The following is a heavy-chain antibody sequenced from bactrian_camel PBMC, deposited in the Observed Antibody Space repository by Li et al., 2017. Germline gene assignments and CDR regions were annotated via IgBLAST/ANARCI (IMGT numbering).Heavy chain of an antibody. CDR3: AAEICTIRDVNLGWKNPFGY. V-gene: IGHV3S53*01. CDR1: RDTNTDPFHC. D-gene: IGHD2*01. J-gene: IGHJ6*01. Sequence: HVQLVESGGGSVQAGGSLTLSCAAARDTNTDPFHCMGWFRQGPGKDREEVAAIHAGGTTHYAASVTGRFTISRDGTKNTMALQMNMLKSGDTDMYYCAAEICTIRDVNLGWKNPFGYWGQGTQVTVS. CDR2: IHAGGTT.